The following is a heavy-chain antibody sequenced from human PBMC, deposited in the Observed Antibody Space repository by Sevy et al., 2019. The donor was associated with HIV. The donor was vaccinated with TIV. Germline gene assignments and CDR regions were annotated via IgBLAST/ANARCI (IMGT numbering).Heavy chain of an antibody. Sequence: ASVKVSCKASGYSFTDYYMHWVRQAPGQGLEWMGIINPSGGSTSYAQKFQGRVTMTRDTSTSTVYMELSSLRSEDTAVYYCARGIYCSGGSCYNRRVGWFDPWGQGTLVTVSS. CDR1: GYSFTDYY. J-gene: IGHJ5*02. D-gene: IGHD2-15*01. CDR2: INPSGGST. V-gene: IGHV1-46*01. CDR3: ARGIYCSGGSCYNRRVGWFDP.